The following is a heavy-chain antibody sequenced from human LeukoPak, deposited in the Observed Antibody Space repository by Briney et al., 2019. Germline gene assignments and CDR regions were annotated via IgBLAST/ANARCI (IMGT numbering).Heavy chain of an antibody. J-gene: IGHJ4*02. CDR1: GGSISTYY. CDR2: IYYSGST. V-gene: IGHV4-59*01. CDR3: ARGRDQIGY. D-gene: IGHD2-2*01. Sequence: TSETLSLTCTVSGGSISTYYWSWIRQPPGKGLEWIGYIYYSGSTNYNPSLKSRVTISVDTSKNQFSLKLSSVTAADTAVYYCARGRDQIGYWGQGTLVTVSS.